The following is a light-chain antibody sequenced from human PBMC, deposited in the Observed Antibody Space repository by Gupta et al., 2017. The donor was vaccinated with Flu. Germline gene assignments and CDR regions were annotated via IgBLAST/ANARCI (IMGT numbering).Light chain of an antibody. J-gene: IGLJ2*01. CDR1: NSGSGSNF. CDR3: KADHSDNPVI. CDR2: END. Sequence: VTSSCSRSNSGSGSNFVQWPQQRPGSSPTTVIYENDQRPAGVPARFSGSIDTSPNSASLTITGLKTEDEADYYWKADHSDNPVIFGGGTKLTVL. V-gene: IGLV6-57*01.